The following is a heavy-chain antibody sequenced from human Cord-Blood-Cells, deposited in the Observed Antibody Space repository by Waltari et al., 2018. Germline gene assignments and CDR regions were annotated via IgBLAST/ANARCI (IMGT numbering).Heavy chain of an antibody. D-gene: IGHD2-21*01. CDR3: ARDRGEDCGGDCYYYYYYGMDV. V-gene: IGHV4-38-2*02. J-gene: IGHJ6*02. CDR2: IYHSGIT. CDR1: GCSISSGSY. Sequence: QLQLQESGPGLVKPSETLSLTSAVPGCSISSGSYWGWLRQPPGQGREWIGSIYHSGITYYTPTLKSRVTISVDTSKNQFSRKLSSVTAADTAVYYCARDRGEDCGGDCYYYYYYGMDVWGQGTTVTVSS.